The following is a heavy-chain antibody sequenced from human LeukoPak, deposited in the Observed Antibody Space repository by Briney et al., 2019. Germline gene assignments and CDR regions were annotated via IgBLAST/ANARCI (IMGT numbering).Heavy chain of an antibody. V-gene: IGHV3-7*01. CDR2: IKQDGSEK. CDR1: GFTFSSYW. CDR3: AREIYTTVAEFDY. J-gene: IGHJ4*02. D-gene: IGHD4-17*01. Sequence: GGSLRLSCAASGFTFSSYWMSWVRQAPGKGLEWVANIKQDGSEKYYVDSVKGRFTISRDNAKNSLYLQMNSLRAEDTTVYYCAREIYTTVAEFDYWGQGTLVTVSS.